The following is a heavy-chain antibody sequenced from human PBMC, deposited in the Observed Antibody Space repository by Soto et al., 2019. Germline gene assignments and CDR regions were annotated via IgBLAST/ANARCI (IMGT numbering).Heavy chain of an antibody. V-gene: IGHV3-30-3*01. J-gene: IGHJ4*02. Sequence: GGSLRLSCAASGFTFSSYAMHWVRQAPGKGLEWVAVISYDGSNKYYADSVKGRFTISRDNSKNTLYLQMNSLRAEDTAVYYCARAYSITMVRGVIVYFDYWGQGTLVTVSS. CDR2: ISYDGSNK. D-gene: IGHD3-10*01. CDR1: GFTFSSYA. CDR3: ARAYSITMVRGVIVYFDY.